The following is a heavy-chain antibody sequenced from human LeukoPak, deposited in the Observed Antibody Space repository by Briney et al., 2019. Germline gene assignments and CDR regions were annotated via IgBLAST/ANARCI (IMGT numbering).Heavy chain of an antibody. V-gene: IGHV3-30*02. J-gene: IGHJ4*02. D-gene: IGHD2/OR15-2a*01. Sequence: GGSLRLSCAVSGFTFSDYYMSWIRQAPGKGLEWMAFIRYDGSNKYYADSVKGRFTISRDNSKNTLYLQMNSLRAEDTAVYYCAKNRSYFDYWGQGTLVTLSS. CDR1: GFTFSDYY. CDR2: IRYDGSNK. CDR3: AKNRSYFDY.